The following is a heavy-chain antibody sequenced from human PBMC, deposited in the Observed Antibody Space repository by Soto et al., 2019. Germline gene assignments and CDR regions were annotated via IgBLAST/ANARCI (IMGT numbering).Heavy chain of an antibody. D-gene: IGHD2-2*02. J-gene: IGHJ5*02. Sequence: GGSLRLSCAASGFTFSSYGMHWVRQAPGKGLEWVAVISYDGSNKYYADSVKGRFTISRDNSKNTLYLQMNSLRAEDTAVYYCAKDFLQLLYTVDWFDPWGQGTLVTAPQ. V-gene: IGHV3-30*18. CDR2: ISYDGSNK. CDR3: AKDFLQLLYTVDWFDP. CDR1: GFTFSSYG.